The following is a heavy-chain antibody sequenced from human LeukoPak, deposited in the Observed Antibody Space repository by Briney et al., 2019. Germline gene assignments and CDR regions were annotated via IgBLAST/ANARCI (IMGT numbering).Heavy chain of an antibody. CDR2: IYYSGST. CDR3: ARDNTCSSTRCYTGDWFDP. CDR1: GGSISSYY. D-gene: IGHD2-2*02. Sequence: PSETLSLTCTVSGGSISSYYWSWIRQPPGKGLEWIGYIYYSGSTNYNPSLKSRVTISVDTSKNQFSLKLSSVTAADTAVYYCARDNTCSSTRCYTGDWFDPWGQGTLVTVSS. J-gene: IGHJ5*02. V-gene: IGHV4-59*01.